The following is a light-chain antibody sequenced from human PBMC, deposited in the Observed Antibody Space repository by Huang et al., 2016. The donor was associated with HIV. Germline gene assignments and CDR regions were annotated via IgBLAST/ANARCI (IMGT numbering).Light chain of an antibody. CDR3: QKYNSAPWT. V-gene: IGKV1-27*01. CDR2: GAS. Sequence: DIEMTQSPFSLSASVGDRVTVSCRASQGISNSLAWYQQKPGKAPKLLIYGASALQSGVPSRFSGSGSGTDFTLTISSLQPEDVATYYCQKYNSAPWTFGQGTKVEIK. J-gene: IGKJ1*01. CDR1: QGISNS.